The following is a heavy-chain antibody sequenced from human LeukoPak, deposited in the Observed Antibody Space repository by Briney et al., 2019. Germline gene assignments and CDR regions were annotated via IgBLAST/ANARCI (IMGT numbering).Heavy chain of an antibody. J-gene: IGHJ4*02. CDR1: GFTFSSFW. Sequence: GGSLRLSCAASGFTFSSFWMGWVRQTPGKRLEWVANMNIDGSEKYYADSVKGRFTISRDNARNTLYLQMNSLRAEDTAVYYCARDAYYYEKWGQGTLVTVSS. V-gene: IGHV3-7*01. D-gene: IGHD3-22*01. CDR3: ARDAYYYEK. CDR2: MNIDGSEK.